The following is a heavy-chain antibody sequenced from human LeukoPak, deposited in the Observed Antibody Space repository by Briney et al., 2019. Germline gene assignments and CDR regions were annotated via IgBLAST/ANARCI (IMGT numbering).Heavy chain of an antibody. CDR3: ARVSYYYDSSGYHYYFDY. CDR2: IYTSGST. Sequence: SETLSLTCTVSGGSISSYYWSWIRQPAGKGLEWIGRIYTSGSTNYNPSLKSRVTISVDTSKNQFSLKLSSVTAADTAVYYCARVSYYYDSSGYHYYFDYWGQGTLVTVSS. J-gene: IGHJ4*02. D-gene: IGHD3-22*01. CDR1: GGSISSYY. V-gene: IGHV4-4*07.